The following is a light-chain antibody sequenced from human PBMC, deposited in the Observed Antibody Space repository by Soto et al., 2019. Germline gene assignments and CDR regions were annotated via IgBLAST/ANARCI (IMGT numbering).Light chain of an antibody. Sequence: DIQMTQSPSTLSASVGDRVTITCRASQSLNIWLAWYQHKSGKAPKLLIYTASNLHSGVPSRFSGSGSGTDFTLTISSLQADDFATYYCQQSYNTPRTFGQGTKVDIK. V-gene: IGKV1-39*01. CDR2: TAS. CDR3: QQSYNTPRT. CDR1: QSLNIW. J-gene: IGKJ1*01.